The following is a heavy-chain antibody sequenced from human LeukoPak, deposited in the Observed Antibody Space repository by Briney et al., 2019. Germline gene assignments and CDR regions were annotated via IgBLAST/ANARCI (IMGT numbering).Heavy chain of an antibody. CDR2: ISAYNGNT. CDR3: ASAVAGTGEFDY. CDR1: GYTFTSYG. J-gene: IGHJ4*02. Sequence: ASVKVSCKASGYTFTSYGISWVRQAPGQGLEWMGWISAYNGNTNYAQKLQGRVTMTTDTSTSTAYMELRSLRSDDTAVYYCASAVAGTGEFDYWGQGTLVTVSS. V-gene: IGHV1-18*01. D-gene: IGHD6-19*01.